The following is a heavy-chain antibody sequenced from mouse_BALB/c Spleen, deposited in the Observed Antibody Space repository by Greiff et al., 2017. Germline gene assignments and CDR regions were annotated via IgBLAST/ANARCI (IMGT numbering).Heavy chain of an antibody. CDR1: GYSFTSYW. V-gene: IGHV1-5*01. CDR2: IYPGNSDT. D-gene: IGHD2-1*01. CDR3: TREDYGNYGFAY. Sequence: VQLQQSGTVLARPGASVKMSCKASGYSFTSYWMHWVKQRPGQGLEWIGAIYPGNSDTSYNQKFKGKAKLTAVTSASTAYMELSSLTNEDSAVYYCTREDYGNYGFAYWGQGTLVTVSA. J-gene: IGHJ3*01.